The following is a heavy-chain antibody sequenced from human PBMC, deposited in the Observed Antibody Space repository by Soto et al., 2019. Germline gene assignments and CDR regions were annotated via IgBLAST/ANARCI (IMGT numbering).Heavy chain of an antibody. Sequence: ASVKVSCKASGYTFTGYYMHWVRQAPGQGLEWMGWINPNSGGTNYAQKFQGWVTMTRDTSISTAYMELSRLRSDDTAVYYCAICYDSSGYYQDAFDIWGQGTMVTVSS. CDR3: AICYDSSGYYQDAFDI. CDR2: INPNSGGT. J-gene: IGHJ3*02. V-gene: IGHV1-2*04. D-gene: IGHD3-22*01. CDR1: GYTFTGYY.